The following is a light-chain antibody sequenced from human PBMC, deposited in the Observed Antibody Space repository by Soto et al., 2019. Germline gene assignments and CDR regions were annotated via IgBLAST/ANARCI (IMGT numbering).Light chain of an antibody. J-gene: IGKJ1*01. CDR3: QLYGTSRA. V-gene: IGKV3-20*01. CDR2: AAS. CDR1: QSVSINY. Sequence: IVLTQSPGTLSLSPGERATLSCRASQSVSINYLAWYQQRPGQSPSLLIYAASSRAAGIPDRFSGSGSGTDFTLSISRLEPEDFAVYYCQLYGTSRAFGQGTKVDIK.